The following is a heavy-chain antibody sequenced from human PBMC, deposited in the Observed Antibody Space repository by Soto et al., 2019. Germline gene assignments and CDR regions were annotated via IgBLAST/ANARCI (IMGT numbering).Heavy chain of an antibody. Sequence: PSETLSLTCAVYGGSFSGYYWSWIRQPPGKGLEWIGEINHGGSTIYNPSLKSRFTISVDTSKNHFSLKLSSVTAADTAVYYCARVRPQITMFGVAKWFDPWGQGTRVTVSS. D-gene: IGHD3-3*01. J-gene: IGHJ5*02. CDR2: INHGGST. CDR1: GGSFSGYY. CDR3: ARVRPQITMFGVAKWFDP. V-gene: IGHV4-34*01.